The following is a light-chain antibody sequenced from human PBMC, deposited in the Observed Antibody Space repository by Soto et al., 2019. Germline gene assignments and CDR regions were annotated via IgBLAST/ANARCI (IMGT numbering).Light chain of an antibody. CDR2: KAS. CDR1: QSISSW. Sequence: EIQMTQSPSTLSAYVGDRVTITCRASQSISSWLAWYQQKPGKAPKLLIYKASSLESGVPSRFSGSGSGTEFTLTISSLQPDDFATYYCQQYNSYSLTFGGGTKV. V-gene: IGKV1-5*03. CDR3: QQYNSYSLT. J-gene: IGKJ4*01.